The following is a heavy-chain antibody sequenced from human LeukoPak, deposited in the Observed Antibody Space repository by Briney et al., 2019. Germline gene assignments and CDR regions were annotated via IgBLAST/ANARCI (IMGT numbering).Heavy chain of an antibody. Sequence: ASMKVSCKASGYSFTGYYIHWVRQAPGQGLEWMGIINPSGGSTSYAQKFQGRVTMTRDMSTSTVYMELSSLRSEDTAVYYCARAGYYDSRDIEEYYFDYWGQGTLVTVSS. D-gene: IGHD3-22*01. CDR2: INPSGGST. J-gene: IGHJ4*02. V-gene: IGHV1-46*01. CDR1: GYSFTGYY. CDR3: ARAGYYDSRDIEEYYFDY.